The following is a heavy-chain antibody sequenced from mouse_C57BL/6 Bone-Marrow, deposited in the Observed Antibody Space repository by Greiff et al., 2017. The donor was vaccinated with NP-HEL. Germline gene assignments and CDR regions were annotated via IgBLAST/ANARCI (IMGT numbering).Heavy chain of an antibody. Sequence: DVMLVESGGDLVKPGGSLKLSCAASGFTFSSYGMSWVRQTPDKRLEWVATLSSGGSYTYYPDSVKGRFTISRDNAKNTLYLQMSSLKSEDTAMYYCARNYDYEAWFAYWGQGTLVTVSA. CDR2: LSSGGSYT. D-gene: IGHD2-4*01. J-gene: IGHJ3*01. V-gene: IGHV5-6*02. CDR1: GFTFSSYG. CDR3: ARNYDYEAWFAY.